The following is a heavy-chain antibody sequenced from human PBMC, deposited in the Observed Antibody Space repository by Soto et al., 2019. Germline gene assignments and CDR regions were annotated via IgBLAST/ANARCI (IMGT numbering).Heavy chain of an antibody. CDR1: GGTFSSYA. CDR3: AGHSSGVPGYYYGMDV. Sequence: QVQLVQSGAEVKKPGSSVKVSCKASGGTFSSYAISWVRQAPGQGLEWMGGIIPIFDTADYAQKFQGRVTSTADESTNTAYLGLSSLRSEDTAVYYCAGHSSGVPGYYYGMDVWGQGTTVTVSS. J-gene: IGHJ6*02. CDR2: IIPIFDTA. V-gene: IGHV1-69*12. D-gene: IGHD3-22*01.